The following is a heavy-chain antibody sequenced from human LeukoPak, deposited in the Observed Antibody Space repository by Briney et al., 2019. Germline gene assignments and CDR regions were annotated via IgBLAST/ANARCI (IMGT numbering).Heavy chain of an antibody. Sequence: PGGSLRLSCPASGFTFSSYSMNWVRQAPGKGLEWVSSISSSSSYIYYADSVKGRFTISRDNAKNSLYLQMNSLRAEDTAVYYCARKNNWNFDYWGQGTLVTVSS. J-gene: IGHJ4*02. CDR2: ISSSSSYI. V-gene: IGHV3-21*01. D-gene: IGHD1-20*01. CDR3: ARKNNWNFDY. CDR1: GFTFSSYS.